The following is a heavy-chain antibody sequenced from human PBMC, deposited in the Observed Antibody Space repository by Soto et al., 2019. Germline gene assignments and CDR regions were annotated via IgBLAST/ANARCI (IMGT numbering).Heavy chain of an antibody. CDR2: ISYDGSNK. V-gene: IGHV3-30*18. Sequence: ESGGGVVQPGRSLRLSCAASGFTFSSYGMHWVRQAPGKGLEWVAAISYDGSNKYYADSVKGRFTISRDNSKNTLYLQMNSLRAEDTAVYYCAKDLRLWFGELSLGYFDYWGQGTLVTVSS. CDR3: AKDLRLWFGELSLGYFDY. D-gene: IGHD3-10*01. J-gene: IGHJ4*02. CDR1: GFTFSSYG.